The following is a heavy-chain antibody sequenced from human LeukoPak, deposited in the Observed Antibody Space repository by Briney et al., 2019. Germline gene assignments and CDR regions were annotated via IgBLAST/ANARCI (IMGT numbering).Heavy chain of an antibody. CDR1: GFTFSSYG. D-gene: IGHD3-3*01. V-gene: IGHV3-30*03. J-gene: IGHJ4*02. Sequence: GGSLRLSCAASGFTFSSYGMHWVRQAPGKGLEWVAVVSYDGTNKYYADSVKGRFTISRDNAKNSLYLQMNSLRAEDTAVYYCARVWNRITIFGVVEGLDYWGQGTLVTVSS. CDR2: VSYDGTNK. CDR3: ARVWNRITIFGVVEGLDY.